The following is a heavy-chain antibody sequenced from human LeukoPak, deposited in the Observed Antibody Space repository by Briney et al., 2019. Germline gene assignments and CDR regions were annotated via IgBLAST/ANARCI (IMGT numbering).Heavy chain of an antibody. V-gene: IGHV4-61*02. J-gene: IGHJ4*02. Sequence: SETLSLTCTVSGGSISSGSYYWSWIRQPAGKGLEWIGRIYTSGSTNYNPSLKSRVTISVDTSKNQFSLKLSSVTAADTAVYYCARYYYDSSGTYALDYWGQGTLVTVSS. CDR3: ARYYYDSSGTYALDY. D-gene: IGHD3-22*01. CDR2: IYTSGST. CDR1: GGSISSGSYY.